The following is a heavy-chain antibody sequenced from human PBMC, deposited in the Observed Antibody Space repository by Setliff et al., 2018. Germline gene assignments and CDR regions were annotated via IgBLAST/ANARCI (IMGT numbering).Heavy chain of an antibody. CDR3: ARESRSRFGDVLDILAS. CDR1: GGSISGYY. D-gene: IGHD3-10*01. J-gene: IGHJ4*02. V-gene: IGHV4-59*13. Sequence: SETLSLTCIVSGGSISGYYWAWVRQPPGKELEWIGRIYITGSTDYNPSLKSRVTIPEDTSKNQFSLELSSVTAADTAVYYCARESRSRFGDVLDILASWGQGTLVTVSS. CDR2: IYITGST.